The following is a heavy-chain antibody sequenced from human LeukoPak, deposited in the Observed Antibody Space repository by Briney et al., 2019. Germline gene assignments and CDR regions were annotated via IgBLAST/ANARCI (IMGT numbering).Heavy chain of an antibody. D-gene: IGHD3-10*01. J-gene: IGHJ4*02. Sequence: GESLKISCKGSGYSFTNYWIGWVRQVPGKGLEWIGIIYPGDSDTRYSPSFQGQVTSSADKSTSTAYLQWSSLKASDTAVYYCARGITMVRRLDYWGQGTLVTVSS. CDR1: GYSFTNYW. CDR3: ARGITMVRRLDY. V-gene: IGHV5-51*01. CDR2: IYPGDSDT.